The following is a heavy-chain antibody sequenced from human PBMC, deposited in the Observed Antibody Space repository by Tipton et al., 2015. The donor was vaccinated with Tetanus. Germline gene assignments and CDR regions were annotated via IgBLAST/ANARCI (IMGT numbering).Heavy chain of an antibody. CDR1: GGSFSGSY. D-gene: IGHD2-8*02. CDR3: AGVTAQRTELYFEH. CDR2: VHPRGST. V-gene: IGHV4-34*01. Sequence: GLVKPSETLSLTCAVYGGSFSGSYWSWVRQPPGKGLEWIGEVHPRGSTNYNPSLKSRVTISLDTSKTHFYLNLSSVTAADTAVYYCAGVTAQRTELYFEHWGQGTQVTVSS. J-gene: IGHJ1*01.